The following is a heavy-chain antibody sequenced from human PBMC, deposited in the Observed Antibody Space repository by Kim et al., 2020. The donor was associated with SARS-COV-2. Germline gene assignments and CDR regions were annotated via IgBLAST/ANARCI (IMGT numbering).Heavy chain of an antibody. V-gene: IGHV3-74*01. CDR3: ARSDNLDY. D-gene: IGHD2-21*02. CDR2: DGSST. J-gene: IGHJ4*02. Sequence: DGSSTSYADSGKGRFTISRDNAKNTLYLQMNSLRAEDTAVYYCARSDNLDYWGQGTLVTVSS.